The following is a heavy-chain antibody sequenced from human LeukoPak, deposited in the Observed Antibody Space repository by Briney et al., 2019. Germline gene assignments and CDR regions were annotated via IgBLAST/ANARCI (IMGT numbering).Heavy chain of an antibody. CDR3: ARDGYHYYGSGTYFGYYYMDV. V-gene: IGHV3-48*03. CDR1: GFTFSSYG. Sequence: GGSLRLSCAASGFTFSSYGMNWVRQAPGKGLEWVSGISDSGVGTKHADSVKGRFTISRDNAKNSLYLQMNSLRAEDTAVYYCARDGYHYYGSGTYFGYYYMDVWGKGTTVTISS. J-gene: IGHJ6*03. CDR2: ISDSGVGT. D-gene: IGHD3-10*01.